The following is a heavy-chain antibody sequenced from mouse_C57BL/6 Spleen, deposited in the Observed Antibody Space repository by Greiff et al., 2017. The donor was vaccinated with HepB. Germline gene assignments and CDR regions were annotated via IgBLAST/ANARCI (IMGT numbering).Heavy chain of an antibody. Sequence: DVKLVESEGGLVQPGSSMKLSCTASGFTFSDYYMAWVRQVPEKGLEWVANINYDGSSTYYLDSLKSGFIISRDNAKNILYLQMSSLKSEDTATYYCARGEGFDYWGQGTTLTVSS. CDR2: INYDGSST. V-gene: IGHV5-16*01. J-gene: IGHJ2*01. CDR3: ARGEGFDY. CDR1: GFTFSDYY.